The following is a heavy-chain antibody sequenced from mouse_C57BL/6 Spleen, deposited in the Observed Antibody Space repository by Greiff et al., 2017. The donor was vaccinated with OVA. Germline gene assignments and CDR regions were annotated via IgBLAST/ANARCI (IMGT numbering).Heavy chain of an antibody. CDR3: ARSHYYYGSSWDY. J-gene: IGHJ2*01. V-gene: IGHV1-82*01. D-gene: IGHD1-1*01. Sequence: QVQLKESGPELVKPGASVKISCKASGYAFSSSWMNWVKQRPGKGLEWIGRFYPGDGDTNYNGKFKGKATLTADKSSSTAYMQLSSLTSEDSAVYFCARSHYYYGSSWDYWGLGTTLTVSS. CDR1: GYAFSSSW. CDR2: FYPGDGDT.